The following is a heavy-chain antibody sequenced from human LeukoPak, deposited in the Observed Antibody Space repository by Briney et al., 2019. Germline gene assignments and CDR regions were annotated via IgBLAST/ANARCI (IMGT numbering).Heavy chain of an antibody. CDR1: GFTVSSNY. D-gene: IGHD6-19*01. V-gene: IGHV3-66*01. Sequence: QTGGSLRLSCAASGFTVSSNYMSWVRQAPGKGLEWVSVIYSSGSTYYADSVKGRFTISRDNSKNSLYLQMNSLRAEDMAVYYCARGIVVAGRLDYWGQGTLVTVSS. CDR3: ARGIVVAGRLDY. J-gene: IGHJ4*02. CDR2: IYSSGST.